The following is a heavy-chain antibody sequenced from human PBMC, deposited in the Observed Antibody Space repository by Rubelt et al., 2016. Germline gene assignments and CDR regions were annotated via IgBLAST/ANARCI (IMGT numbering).Heavy chain of an antibody. Sequence: QLQLQESGPGLVKPSETLSLTCTVSGGSISSTSYYWGWIRQPPGKGLEWIGSIYYSGSTYYNPSLKSRVTMSVDPSKNQLSLKVCSLPAADTAVYYCARTVAGFFRRFDPWGQGTLVTVSS. J-gene: IGHJ5*02. CDR3: ARTVAGFFRRFDP. CDR1: GGSISSTSYY. V-gene: IGHV4-39*01. D-gene: IGHD6-19*01. CDR2: IYYSGST.